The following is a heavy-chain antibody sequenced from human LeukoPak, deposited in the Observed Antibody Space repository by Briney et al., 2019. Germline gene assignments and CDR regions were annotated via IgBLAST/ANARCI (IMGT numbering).Heavy chain of an antibody. CDR1: GFTFSNYA. D-gene: IGHD3-22*01. J-gene: IGHJ4*02. CDR3: AKASGSTGYYYFDS. Sequence: AGGSLRLSCAASGFTFSNYAMSWVRQTPGKGLEWVSAISGSGNSAYYAGSVKGRFTISRDTSKNTLFLQIDSLRAEDTAVYYCAKASGSTGYYYFDSWGQGTLVTVSS. V-gene: IGHV3-23*01. CDR2: ISGSGNSA.